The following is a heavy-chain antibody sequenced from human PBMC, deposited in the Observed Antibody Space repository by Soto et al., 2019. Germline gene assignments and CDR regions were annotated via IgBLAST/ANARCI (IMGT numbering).Heavy chain of an antibody. Sequence: QLQLQESGPGLVKPSETLSLTCTVSGGSISSSSYYWGWIRQPPGKGLEWIGSIYYSGSTYYNPSLKSRVTISVDTSKNQFSLKLSSVTAADTAVYYCARRVVNMVVAATIYLETKKHDAFDIWGQGTMVTVSS. D-gene: IGHD2-15*01. V-gene: IGHV4-39*01. CDR1: GGSISSSSYY. J-gene: IGHJ3*02. CDR2: IYYSGST. CDR3: ARRVVNMVVAATIYLETKKHDAFDI.